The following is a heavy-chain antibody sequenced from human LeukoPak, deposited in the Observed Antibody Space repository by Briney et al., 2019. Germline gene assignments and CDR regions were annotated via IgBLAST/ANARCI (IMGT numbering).Heavy chain of an antibody. J-gene: IGHJ4*02. CDR3: XXXXXXXXXYYPDY. Sequence: SGXXXXXYGMHWVRQAPGKGLXGXAFIRYDGSKKXYADSVKGRFTISRXXXKNTLYMQMNSLRAEDTGVYYXXXXXXXXXXYYPDYWGQGTLVTVSS. CDR1: GXXXXXYG. V-gene: IGHV3-30*02. D-gene: IGHD3-22*01. CDR2: IRYDGSKK.